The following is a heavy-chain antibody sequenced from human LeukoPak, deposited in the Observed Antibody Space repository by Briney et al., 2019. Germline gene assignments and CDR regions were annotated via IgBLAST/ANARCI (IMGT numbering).Heavy chain of an antibody. D-gene: IGHD3-10*01. CDR2: ISGSGGST. J-gene: IGHJ4*02. Sequence: GGSLRLSCAASGFTFSNYAMSWVRQAPGKGLEWVSAISGSGGSTYYADSVKGRFTISRDNSKNTLYLQMNSLRAEDTAVYYCARDLYYGSGSYYNKFGYFDYWGQGTLVTVSS. CDR1: GFTFSNYA. V-gene: IGHV3-23*01. CDR3: ARDLYYGSGSYYNKFGYFDY.